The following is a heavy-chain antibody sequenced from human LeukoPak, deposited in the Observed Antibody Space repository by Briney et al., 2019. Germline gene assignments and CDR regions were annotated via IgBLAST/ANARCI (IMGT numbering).Heavy chain of an antibody. CDR3: VRGPGRGYDLEP. D-gene: IGHD3-22*01. V-gene: IGHV4-4*08. Sequence: SDTLSLTCAVSAGSICNSYCSWARQPPGMGLQFIGYISTGGDINYNPSLRSRATMSINPSNNQLSLTLTSVTTADTAVYFCVRGPGRGYDLEPWGQGSLVTVSS. J-gene: IGHJ5*02. CDR2: ISTGGDI. CDR1: AGSICNSY.